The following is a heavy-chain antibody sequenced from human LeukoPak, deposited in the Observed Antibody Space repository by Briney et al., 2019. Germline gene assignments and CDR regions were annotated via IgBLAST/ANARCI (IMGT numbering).Heavy chain of an antibody. CDR1: GFTFSSYW. Sequence: PGGSLRLSCAASGFTFSSYWMSWVRQAPGKGLEWVANIKQDGSEKYYVDSVKGRFTISRDNAKNSLYLQMNSLRAEDTAVYYCARRGKGSSYYFDYWGQGTLVTVSS. V-gene: IGHV3-7*01. CDR2: IKQDGSEK. D-gene: IGHD6-6*01. J-gene: IGHJ4*02. CDR3: ARRGKGSSYYFDY.